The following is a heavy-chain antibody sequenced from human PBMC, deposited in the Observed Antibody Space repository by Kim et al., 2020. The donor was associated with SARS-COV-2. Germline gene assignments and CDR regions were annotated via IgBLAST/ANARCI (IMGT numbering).Heavy chain of an antibody. D-gene: IGHD3-10*01. Sequence: ADSVKSRCTISGDNAKDSLYLQMNRLRGEDTAVYYCARGRYGSGSCIYYWGQGTLVTVSS. V-gene: IGHV3-21*01. J-gene: IGHJ4*02. CDR3: ARGRYGSGSCIYY.